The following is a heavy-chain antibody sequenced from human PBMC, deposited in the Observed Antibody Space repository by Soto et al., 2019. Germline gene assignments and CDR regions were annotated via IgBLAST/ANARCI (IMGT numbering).Heavy chain of an antibody. CDR3: ARSRDFVRFANYYYYYGMDV. Sequence: ASVKVSCKASGGTFSSYAISWVRQAPGQGLEWMGGIIPIFGTANYAQKFQGRVTITADESTSTAYMELSSLRSEDTAVYYCARSRDFVRFANYYYYYGMDVWGQGTTVTVSS. J-gene: IGHJ6*02. CDR1: GGTFSSYA. V-gene: IGHV1-69*13. CDR2: IIPIFGTA. D-gene: IGHD2-21*01.